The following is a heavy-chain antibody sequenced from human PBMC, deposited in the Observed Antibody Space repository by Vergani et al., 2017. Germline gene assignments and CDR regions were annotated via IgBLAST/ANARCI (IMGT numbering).Heavy chain of an antibody. CDR2: ISAYNGNT. CDR3: ARALKSMIVVVVSRAASAFDI. CDR1: GYTFTSYG. J-gene: IGHJ3*02. Sequence: QVQLVQSGAEVKKPGASVKVSCKASGYTFTSYGISWVRQAPGQGLEWMGWISAYNGNTNYAQKLQGRVTMTTDTSTSTAYMELRSLRSDDTAVYYCARALKSMIVVVVSRAASAFDIWGQGTMVTVSS. V-gene: IGHV1-18*01. D-gene: IGHD3-22*01.